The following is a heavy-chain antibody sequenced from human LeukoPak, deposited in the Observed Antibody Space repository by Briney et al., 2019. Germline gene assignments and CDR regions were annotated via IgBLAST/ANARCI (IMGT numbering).Heavy chain of an antibody. Sequence: SETLSLTCAVYGGSFSGYYWSWIRQPPGKGLEWIGEINHSGSTNHNPSLKSRVTISVDTSKNQFSLKLSSVTAADTAVYYCASSAGRMVRGHWGQATLVTVSS. CDR3: ASSAGRMVRGH. V-gene: IGHV4-34*01. J-gene: IGHJ4*02. CDR2: INHSGST. D-gene: IGHD3-10*01. CDR1: GGSFSGYY.